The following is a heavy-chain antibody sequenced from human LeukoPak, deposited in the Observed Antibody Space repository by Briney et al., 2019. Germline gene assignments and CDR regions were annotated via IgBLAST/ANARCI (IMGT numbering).Heavy chain of an antibody. CDR3: AKDFYYYGSGSSTYYCHYMDV. D-gene: IGHD3-10*01. CDR2: IRYDGSNE. Sequence: QPGGSLRRSCAASGFSFSNYGMHWVRRAPGRGLEWVAFIRYDGSNEYYADSVKGRFTISRDNSKNTWYLQMNSLRAEDTAVYYCAKDFYYYGSGSSTYYCHYMDVWGKGTTVTVSS. V-gene: IGHV3-30*02. J-gene: IGHJ6*03. CDR1: GFSFSNYG.